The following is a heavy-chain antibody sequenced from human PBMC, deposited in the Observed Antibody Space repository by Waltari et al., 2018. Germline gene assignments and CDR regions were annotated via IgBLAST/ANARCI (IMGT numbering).Heavy chain of an antibody. CDR1: GFTFSSYA. D-gene: IGHD6-13*01. CDR2: IYSGGST. V-gene: IGHV3-23*03. J-gene: IGHJ4*02. CDR3: AKEKQQLVPFDY. Sequence: EVQLLESGGGLVQPGGSLTPSCAASGFTFSSYAMSWVRQAPGKGLEWVSVIYSGGSTYYADSVKGRFTISRDNSKNTLYLQMNSLRAEDTAVYYCAKEKQQLVPFDYWGQGTLVTVSS.